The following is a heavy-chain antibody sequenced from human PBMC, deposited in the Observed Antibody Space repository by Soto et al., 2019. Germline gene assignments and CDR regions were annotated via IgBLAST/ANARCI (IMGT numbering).Heavy chain of an antibody. CDR2: IIPIFGTA. CDR1: GGTFSSYA. J-gene: IGHJ6*02. CDR3: ARTARPRYYDFWSGSPHYYYGMDV. D-gene: IGHD3-3*01. V-gene: IGHV1-69*13. Sequence: VASVKVSCKASGGTFSSYAISWVGQAPGQGLEWMGGIIPIFGTANYAQKFQGRVTITADESTSTAYMELSSLRSEDTAVYYCARTARPRYYDFWSGSPHYYYGMDVWGQGTTVTVSS.